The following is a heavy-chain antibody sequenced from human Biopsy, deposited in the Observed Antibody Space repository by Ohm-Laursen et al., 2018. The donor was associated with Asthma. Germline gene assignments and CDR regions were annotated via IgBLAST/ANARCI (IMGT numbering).Heavy chain of an antibody. V-gene: IGHV1-69*01. Sequence: GSSVKVSCKPPGGTFSNFAISWVRQAPGQGLEWLGGIMTVFGTTNYAQKFQGRVTINADESTSTGYMEVTSLRSEDTAIYYCARCQGGYSSGWSLLLKKIYYSGMDVWGQGTAVTVSS. D-gene: IGHD6-19*01. J-gene: IGHJ6*02. CDR2: IMTVFGTT. CDR1: GGTFSNFA. CDR3: ARCQGGYSSGWSLLLKKIYYSGMDV.